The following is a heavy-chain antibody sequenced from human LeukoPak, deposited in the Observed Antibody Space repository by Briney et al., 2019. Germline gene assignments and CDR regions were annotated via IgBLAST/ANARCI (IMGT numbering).Heavy chain of an antibody. CDR2: ISTTSTYV. CDR1: GFPFRSYS. CDR3: ARDTYNWNYGYDY. V-gene: IGHV3-21*01. D-gene: IGHD1-7*01. J-gene: IGHJ4*02. Sequence: GGSLRLSCAASGFPFRSYSMNWVRQAPGKGLEWASSISTTSTYVYYVDSVKGRFTIPRDNAKNSLYLQMNSLRAEDTAVYYCARDTYNWNYGYDYWGQGTLVTVSS.